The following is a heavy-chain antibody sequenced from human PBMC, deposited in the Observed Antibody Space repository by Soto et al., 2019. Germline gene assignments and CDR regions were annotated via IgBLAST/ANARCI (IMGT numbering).Heavy chain of an antibody. V-gene: IGHV4-59*08. CDR1: GGSISSYY. CDR3: ARHLPYCGGDCYSLDY. D-gene: IGHD2-21*02. CDR2: IYYSAST. Sequence: SETLSLTCTVSGGSISSYYWSWFRQPPGKGLEWIGYIYYSASTNYSPSLKSRVTISVDTSKNQFSLNLSSVTAADTAVYYCARHLPYCGGDCYSLDYWGQGTLVTV. J-gene: IGHJ4*02.